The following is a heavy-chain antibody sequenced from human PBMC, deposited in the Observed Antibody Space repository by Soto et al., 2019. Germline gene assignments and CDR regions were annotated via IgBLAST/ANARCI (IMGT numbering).Heavy chain of an antibody. CDR3: AKDLRNIVVVPAASEYYYYMDV. CDR2: ISGSGGST. Sequence: GGSLRLSCAASGFTFSSYAMSWVRQAPGKGLEWVSAISGSGGSTYYADSVKGRFTISRDNSKNTLYLQMNSLRAEDTAVYYCAKDLRNIVVVPAASEYYYYMDVWGKGTTVTVSS. D-gene: IGHD2-2*01. J-gene: IGHJ6*03. V-gene: IGHV3-23*01. CDR1: GFTFSSYA.